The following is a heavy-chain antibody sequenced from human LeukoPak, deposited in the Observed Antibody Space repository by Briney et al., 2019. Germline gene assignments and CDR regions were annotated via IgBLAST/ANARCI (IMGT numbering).Heavy chain of an antibody. J-gene: IGHJ4*02. CDR3: ARAPPLAAAGVYFDY. D-gene: IGHD6-13*01. Sequence: ASVKVSCKASGYTFTGYYMHWVRQAPGQGLEWMGWINPNSGGTSYAQKFQGRVTMTRDMFTSTVYMEPSSLRSEDTAVYYCARAPPLAAAGVYFDYWGQGTLVTVSS. CDR2: INPNSGGT. V-gene: IGHV1-2*02. CDR1: GYTFTGYY.